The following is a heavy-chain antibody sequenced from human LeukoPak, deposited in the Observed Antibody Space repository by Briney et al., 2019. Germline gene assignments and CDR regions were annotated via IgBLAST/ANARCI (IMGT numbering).Heavy chain of an antibody. J-gene: IGHJ4*02. CDR2: NRDDGSNK. CDR1: GFTFSSYG. Sequence: GGSLRLSCAASGFTFSSYGMHWVRQAPGRGLEWVAFNRDDGSNKYYAESVKGRFTISRDNSKNTLYLQMNSLRLEDTAVYYCARSSGYSIDYWGQGTLVTVSS. D-gene: IGHD3-22*01. CDR3: ARSSGYSIDY. V-gene: IGHV3-30*02.